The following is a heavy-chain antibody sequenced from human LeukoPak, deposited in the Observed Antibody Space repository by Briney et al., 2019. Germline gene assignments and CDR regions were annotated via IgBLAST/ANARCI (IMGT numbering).Heavy chain of an antibody. Sequence: SETLSLTCAVYGGSFSGYYWSWIRQPPGKGLEWIGYIYYSGSTNYNPSLKSRVTISVDTSKNQFSLKLSSVTAADTAVYYCARHIWFDPWGQGTLVTVSS. J-gene: IGHJ5*02. CDR3: ARHIWFDP. CDR2: IYYSGST. CDR1: GGSFSGYY. V-gene: IGHV4-59*08.